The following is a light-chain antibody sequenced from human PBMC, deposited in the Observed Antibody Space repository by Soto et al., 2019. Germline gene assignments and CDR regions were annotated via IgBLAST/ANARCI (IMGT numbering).Light chain of an antibody. CDR1: QSISNW. CDR3: QQYYNYWT. J-gene: IGKJ1*01. V-gene: IGKV1-5*01. Sequence: DIQMTQSPSTLSASVGDRVTITCRASQSISNWLAWYQQKPGKAPKLLIFDASSLESGVPSRFSGSGSGTKFTLTISSLQPDDLATYYCQQYYNYWTFGQGTKVDSK. CDR2: DAS.